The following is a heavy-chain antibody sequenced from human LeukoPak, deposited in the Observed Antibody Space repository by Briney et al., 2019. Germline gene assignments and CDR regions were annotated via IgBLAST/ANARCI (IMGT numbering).Heavy chain of an antibody. Sequence: GGSLRLSCAASGFTFSSYWMSWVRQAPGKGLEWVANIKQGGSEKYYVDSVKGRFTISRDNAKNSLYLQMNSLRAEDTAVYYCARAQLLWFGELFRNYFDYWGQGTLVTVSS. CDR3: ARAQLLWFGELFRNYFDY. CDR2: IKQGGSEK. D-gene: IGHD3-10*01. CDR1: GFTFSSYW. J-gene: IGHJ4*02. V-gene: IGHV3-7*01.